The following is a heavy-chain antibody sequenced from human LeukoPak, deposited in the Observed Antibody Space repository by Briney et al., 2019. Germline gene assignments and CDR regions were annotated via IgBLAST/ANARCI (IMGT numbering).Heavy chain of an antibody. Sequence: PGGSLRLSCAASGFTFSSYSMNWVRQAPGKGLEWVSSISSSSSYIYYADSAKGRFTISRDNAKNSLYLQMNSLRAEDTAVYYCARDEGQLGQNYFDYWGQGTLVTVSS. D-gene: IGHD5-18*01. CDR2: ISSSSSYI. J-gene: IGHJ4*02. CDR3: ARDEGQLGQNYFDY. V-gene: IGHV3-21*01. CDR1: GFTFSSYS.